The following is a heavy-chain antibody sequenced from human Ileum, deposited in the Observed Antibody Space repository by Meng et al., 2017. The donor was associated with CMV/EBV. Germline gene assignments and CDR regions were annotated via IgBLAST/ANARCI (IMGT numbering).Heavy chain of an antibody. Sequence: FAASGFPFGACCMAGVRQGPGEGLEWVSYITGSGDIIYYADSVKGRFTISRDNAKSSLYLEINSLRAEDTAVYYCARGNYGFDYWGQGTLVTVSS. CDR2: ITGSGDII. CDR3: ARGNYGFDY. J-gene: IGHJ4*02. V-gene: IGHV3-11*01. D-gene: IGHD4-17*01. CDR1: GFPFGACC.